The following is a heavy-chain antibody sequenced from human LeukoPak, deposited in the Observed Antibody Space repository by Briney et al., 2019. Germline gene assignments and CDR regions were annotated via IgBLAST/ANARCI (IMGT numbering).Heavy chain of an antibody. D-gene: IGHD2-2*01. CDR1: GGSFSGYY. CDR3: ARGLCSSTSCYRGSSWTRYYFDY. Sequence: PSETLSLTCAVYGGSFSGYYWSWIRQPPGKGLEWIGEINHSGSTNYNPSLKSRVTISVDTSKNQFSLKLSSVTAADTAVYYCARGLCSSTSCYRGSSWTRYYFDYWGREPWSPSPQ. J-gene: IGHJ4*02. CDR2: INHSGST. V-gene: IGHV4-34*01.